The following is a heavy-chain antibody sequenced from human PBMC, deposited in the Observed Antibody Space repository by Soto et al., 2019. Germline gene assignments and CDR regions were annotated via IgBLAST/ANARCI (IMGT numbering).Heavy chain of an antibody. CDR3: ARGNWGASDY. J-gene: IGHJ4*02. V-gene: IGHV3-48*02. D-gene: IGHD7-27*01. CDR1: GFSFSSYS. CDR2: ISNTRVTI. Sequence: GGSLSLSCAASGFSFSSYSMNWVRQAPGEGRGWVSYISNTRVTIYYADSVKGRFTVSRDNAKTSLYLQMNSLRDEDTAVYYCARGNWGASDYWGQGTLVTVSA.